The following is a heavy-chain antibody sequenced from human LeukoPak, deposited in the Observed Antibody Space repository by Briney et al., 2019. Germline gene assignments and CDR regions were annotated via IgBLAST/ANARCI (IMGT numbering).Heavy chain of an antibody. V-gene: IGHV3-66*01. CDR3: ARDLAGYSYGGYYYYGMDV. CDR2: IYSGGST. Sequence: GESLKISCAASDFTFSTYGMSWVRQAPGKGLEWVSVIYSGGSTYYADSVKGRFTISRDNSKNTLYLQMNSLRAEDTAVYYCARDLAGYSYGGYYYYGMDVWGQGTTVTVSS. J-gene: IGHJ6*02. CDR1: DFTFSTYG. D-gene: IGHD5-18*01.